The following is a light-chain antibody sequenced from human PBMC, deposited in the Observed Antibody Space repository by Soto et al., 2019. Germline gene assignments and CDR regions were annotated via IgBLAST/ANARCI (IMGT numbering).Light chain of an antibody. CDR2: GNN. Sequence: QSVLTQPPSVSGAPGQRVTISCTGGSSNIGAGYDVHWYQHLPGTAPKLLIYGNNNRPSGVPDRFSGSKSGTSASLAITGLQAEDEADYYCQSYDTNLSAWVFGGGTQLTVL. J-gene: IGLJ3*02. V-gene: IGLV1-40*01. CDR3: QSYDTNLSAWV. CDR1: SSNIGAGYD.